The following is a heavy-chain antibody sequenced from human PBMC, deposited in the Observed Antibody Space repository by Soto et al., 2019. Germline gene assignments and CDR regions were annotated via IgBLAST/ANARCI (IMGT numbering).Heavy chain of an antibody. J-gene: IGHJ4*02. V-gene: IGHV3-30*14. CDR1: GFTFSSYV. CDR3: AAAGYDILAGYCSY. D-gene: IGHD3-9*01. Sequence: QVQLVESGGGVVQPGRSLRLSCAASGFTFSSYVMHWVRQAPGKGLEWVALISYDGSNKYYADSVKGRFTISRDNSKNTLYREMNSLRAEETAVYYCAAAGYDILAGYCSYWGQGTLVTVSS. CDR2: ISYDGSNK.